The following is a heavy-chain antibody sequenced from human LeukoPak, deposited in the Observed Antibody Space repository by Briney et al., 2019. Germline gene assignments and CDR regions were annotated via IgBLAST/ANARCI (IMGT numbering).Heavy chain of an antibody. V-gene: IGHV4-38-2*02. D-gene: IGHD1-26*01. CDR2: IYHSGST. J-gene: IGHJ6*02. CDR1: GYSISSGYY. Sequence: SETLSLTCTVSGYSISSGYYWGWIRQPPGKGLEWIGSIYHSGSTYYNPSLKSRVTISVDTSKNQFSLKLSSVTAADTAVYYCARVDLGATDDYGMDVWGQGTTVTVSS. CDR3: ARVDLGATDDYGMDV.